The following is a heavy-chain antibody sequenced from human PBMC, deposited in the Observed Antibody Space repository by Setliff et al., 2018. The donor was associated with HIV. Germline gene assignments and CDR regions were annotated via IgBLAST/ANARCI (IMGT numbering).Heavy chain of an antibody. CDR1: AYTFNSYY. Sequence: ASVKVSCKTSAYTFNSYYMHWIRQAPGQGLEWMGLIGPSGSSTPYAQNFQGRVTMSRDTSTNTVYMELSSLRSEDTAVYYCARDHIAARSVDYWGQGTLVTVSS. CDR3: ARDHIAARSVDY. J-gene: IGHJ4*02. CDR2: IGPSGSST. V-gene: IGHV1-46*02. D-gene: IGHD6-6*01.